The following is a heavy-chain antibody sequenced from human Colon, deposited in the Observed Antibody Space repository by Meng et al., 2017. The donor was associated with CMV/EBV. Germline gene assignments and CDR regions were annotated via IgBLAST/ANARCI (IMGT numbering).Heavy chain of an antibody. D-gene: IGHD4-11*01. CDR1: GFTFSSYW. CDR2: IKQDGSEK. CDR3: ARSKTITTPAYYYYYGMDV. Sequence: GESLKISCVASGFTFSSYWMSWVRQAPGKGLEWVANIKQDGSEKYYVDSVKGRFTISRDNVENSLYLQMNSLRAEDTAVYYCARSKTITTPAYYYYYGMDVWGQGTTVTVSS. J-gene: IGHJ6*02. V-gene: IGHV3-7*01.